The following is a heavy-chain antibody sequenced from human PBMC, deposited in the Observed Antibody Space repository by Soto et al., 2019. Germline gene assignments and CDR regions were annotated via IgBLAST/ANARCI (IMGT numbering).Heavy chain of an antibody. V-gene: IGHV4-39*01. D-gene: IGHD4-17*01. CDR3: ARHKSDYGDYDGAFDI. CDR1: GGSISSSSYY. Sequence: QLQLQESGPGLVKPSETLSLTCTVSGGSISSSSYYWGWIRQPPGKGLGGIGSIYYSGSTYYNPSLKRRVTISVDTSKNQFSLKLSSVTAADTAVYYCARHKSDYGDYDGAFDIWGQGTMVTVSS. CDR2: IYYSGST. J-gene: IGHJ3*02.